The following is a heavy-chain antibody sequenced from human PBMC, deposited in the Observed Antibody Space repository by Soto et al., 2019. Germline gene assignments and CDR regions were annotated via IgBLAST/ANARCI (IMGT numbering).Heavy chain of an antibody. V-gene: IGHV4-61*08. CDR1: GGSVSSGDFY. Sequence: PSETLSLTCIVSGGSVSSGDFYWTCIRQPPGQGLDWIGSICYSTITKDSPSLQSRVSISLDASSKQLSLNLHSVTAADTSVYYCARGPLANDISIGCFYYYSMDFWGRGTTVTVSS. CDR2: ICYSTIT. D-gene: IGHD3-9*01. J-gene: IGHJ6*02. CDR3: ARGPLANDISIGCFYYYSMDF.